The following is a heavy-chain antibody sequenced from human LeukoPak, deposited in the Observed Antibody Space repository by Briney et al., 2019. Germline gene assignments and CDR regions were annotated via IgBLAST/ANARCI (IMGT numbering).Heavy chain of an antibody. Sequence: GGSLRPSCAASGFTFRSYGMHWVRQTPGKGLEWVAVIWFDGRNKYYADSVKGRFTISRDNSKNTLFLQMNSPRAEDTAVYYCARDRSGTYSMDSWGQGTLVTVSS. V-gene: IGHV3-33*01. CDR1: GFTFRSYG. D-gene: IGHD1-26*01. J-gene: IGHJ4*02. CDR2: IWFDGRNK. CDR3: ARDRSGTYSMDS.